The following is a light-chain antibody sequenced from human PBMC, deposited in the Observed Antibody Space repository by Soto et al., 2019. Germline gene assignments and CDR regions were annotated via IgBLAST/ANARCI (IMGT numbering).Light chain of an antibody. Sequence: DIQMTQSPSTLSASVGDRVNISCRASQSLHSWLAWYQHKPGKAPKLLIYDVSTLESGVPSRFSGSGSGTEFTLTISSLQPDDFATYYCQQYKTYYTFGQGTKLEIK. CDR2: DVS. J-gene: IGKJ2*01. CDR1: QSLHSW. CDR3: QQYKTYYT. V-gene: IGKV1-5*01.